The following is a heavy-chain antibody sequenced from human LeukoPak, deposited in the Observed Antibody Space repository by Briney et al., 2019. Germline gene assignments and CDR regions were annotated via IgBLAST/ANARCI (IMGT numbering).Heavy chain of an antibody. CDR3: ARGYYYDSPVVWFDP. D-gene: IGHD3-22*01. CDR1: GGSISSYY. V-gene: IGHV4-59*01. CDR2: IYYSGST. J-gene: IGHJ5*02. Sequence: PSETLSLTCTVSGGSISSYYWSWIRQPPGKGLEWIGYIYYSGSTNYNPSLKSRVTISVDTSKNQFSLKLSSVTAADTAVYYCARGYYYDSPVVWFDPWGQGTLVTVSS.